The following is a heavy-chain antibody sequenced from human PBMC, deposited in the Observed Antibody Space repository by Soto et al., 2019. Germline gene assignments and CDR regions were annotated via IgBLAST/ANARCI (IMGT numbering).Heavy chain of an antibody. J-gene: IGHJ4*02. CDR3: ARDSPIGSTFSGYDAIDY. CDR2: IIPLLNIA. V-gene: IGHV1-69*08. CDR1: GGPFSNDI. D-gene: IGHD5-12*01. Sequence: QVQLVQSGAEVKKPGSSVKVSCKASGGPFSNDIITWVRQAPGQGLEWMGRIIPLLNIANYAQKFQGRVTITADRSTGTVYMELNSLRSEDTAVYYCARDSPIGSTFSGYDAIDYWGQGTLVTVSS.